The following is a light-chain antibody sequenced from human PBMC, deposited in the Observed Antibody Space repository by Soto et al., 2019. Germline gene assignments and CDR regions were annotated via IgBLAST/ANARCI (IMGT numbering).Light chain of an antibody. V-gene: IGKV1-33*01. CDR2: DAS. CDR3: QQYDNLPLT. CDR1: QDISNY. Sequence: DIQMTQSPSSLSASVGDRVTSTCQASQDISNYLNWYQQKPGKAPKLLIYDASNLETGVPSRFSGSGSGTYFTFTISSLQPEDIATYYCQQYDNLPLTFGGGTKVEIK. J-gene: IGKJ4*01.